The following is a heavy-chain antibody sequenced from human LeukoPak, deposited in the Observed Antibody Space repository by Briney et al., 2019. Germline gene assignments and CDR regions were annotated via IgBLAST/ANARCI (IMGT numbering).Heavy chain of an antibody. V-gene: IGHV4-34*01. CDR2: INHSGST. CDR3: ARGVSIAARQYYYYYMDV. D-gene: IGHD6-6*01. Sequence: SETLSLTCAVYGGSFSGYYWSWIRQPPGKGLEWIGEINHSGSTNYNPSLKSRVTISVDTSKNQFSLKLSSVTVADTAVYYCARGVSIAARQYYYYYMDVWGKGTTVTVSS. CDR1: GGSFSGYY. J-gene: IGHJ6*03.